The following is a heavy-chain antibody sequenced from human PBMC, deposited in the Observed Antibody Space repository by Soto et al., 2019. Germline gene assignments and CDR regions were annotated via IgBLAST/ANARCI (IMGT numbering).Heavy chain of an antibody. D-gene: IGHD5-12*01. Sequence: QVQLVQSGAEVKKPGASVTVSCRSSGDNFNDYYIHWVRQAPGQGLEWMGWINPNGGVTKYAQKFQRWVTMTRDTSIRTVYMQLSSLTSDDTAVYYCARESGGATATLHYYDFYMDVWGTGTTVTVSS. CDR2: INPNGGVT. J-gene: IGHJ6*03. V-gene: IGHV1-2*04. CDR1: GDNFNDYY. CDR3: ARESGGATATLHYYDFYMDV.